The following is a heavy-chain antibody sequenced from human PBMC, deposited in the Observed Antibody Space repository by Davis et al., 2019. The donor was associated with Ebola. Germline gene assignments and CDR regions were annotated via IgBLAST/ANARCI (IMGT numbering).Heavy chain of an antibody. CDR2: INPHNGNT. CDR1: GYTFTGYY. D-gene: IGHD1-1*01. J-gene: IGHJ4*02. Sequence: ASVKVSCKASGYTFTGYYMHWVRQAPGQGLEWMGWINPHNGNTNYAQNVQGRVTMTTDPSTTTAYMEVGSLKSDDTAVYYCARAQFPTTSDHWGQGTLVTVSS. CDR3: ARAQFPTTSDH. V-gene: IGHV1-18*04.